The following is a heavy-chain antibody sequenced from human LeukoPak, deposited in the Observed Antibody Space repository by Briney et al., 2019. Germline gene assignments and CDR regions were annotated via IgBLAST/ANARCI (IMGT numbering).Heavy chain of an antibody. Sequence: PSETLSLTCAVYGGSFSGYYWSWIRQPPGKGLEWIGEINHSGSTNYNPSLKSRVTISVDTSKNQFSLKLSSVTAADTAVYYCARGRTYSSSWYGYWGQGILVTVSS. CDR1: GGSFSGYY. CDR2: INHSGST. J-gene: IGHJ4*02. CDR3: ARGRTYSSSWYGY. V-gene: IGHV4-34*01. D-gene: IGHD6-13*01.